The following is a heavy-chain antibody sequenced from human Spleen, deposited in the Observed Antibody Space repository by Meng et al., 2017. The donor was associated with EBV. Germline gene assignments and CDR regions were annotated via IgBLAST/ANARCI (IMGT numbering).Heavy chain of an antibody. CDR3: ARGSGDYLKLDCFDP. D-gene: IGHD4-17*01. V-gene: IGHV4-34*01. J-gene: IGHJ5*02. Sequence: QGQLQQGGAGLLKPSETLSLTCAVDGGSFSGYYWSWIRQSPGKGLQWIGEINHSGNTIYNPSLKSRVTISVDTSKLQFSLNLTSVTAADTAVYYCARGSGDYLKLDCFDPWGQGTLVTVSS. CDR2: INHSGNT. CDR1: GGSFSGYY.